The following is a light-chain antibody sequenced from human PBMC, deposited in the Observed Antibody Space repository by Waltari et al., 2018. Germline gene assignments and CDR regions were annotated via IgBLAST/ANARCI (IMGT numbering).Light chain of an antibody. CDR2: GNS. CDR1: SSNIGAGYA. CDR3: QSYDSSLSGSEV. J-gene: IGLJ2*01. V-gene: IGLV1-40*01. Sequence: QSVLTQPPSVSGAPGQRVTISCTGSSSNIGAGYAVHWYQQLPGTAPKPLIYGNSKRPSGVPDRFSGSKSGTSASLAITGLQAEDEADYYCQSYDSSLSGSEVFGGGTKLTVL.